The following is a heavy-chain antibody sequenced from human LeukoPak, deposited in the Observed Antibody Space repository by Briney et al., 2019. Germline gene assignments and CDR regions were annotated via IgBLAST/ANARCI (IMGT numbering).Heavy chain of an antibody. J-gene: IGHJ4*02. Sequence: GGSLRLSCAASGFTFSSYWMSWVRQAPGKGLEWVANIKQDGSEKYYVDFVKGRFTISRDNAKNSLYLQMNSLRAEDTAVYYCARDGYSYGYYFDYWGQGTLVTVSS. D-gene: IGHD5-18*01. CDR1: GFTFSSYW. CDR2: IKQDGSEK. CDR3: ARDGYSYGYYFDY. V-gene: IGHV3-7*01.